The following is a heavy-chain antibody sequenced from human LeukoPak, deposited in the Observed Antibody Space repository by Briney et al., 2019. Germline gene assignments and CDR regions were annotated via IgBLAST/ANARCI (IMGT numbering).Heavy chain of an antibody. J-gene: IGHJ4*02. CDR3: ARARGRYLILDY. CDR1: GYTFTGYY. V-gene: IGHV1-2*02. Sequence: ASVKVSCKASGYTFTGYYMHWVRQAHGQGLEWMGWINPNSGGTNYAQKFQGRVTMTRDTSISTAYVELSRLRSDDTAVYYCARARGRYLILDYWGQGTLVTVSS. D-gene: IGHD3-16*01. CDR2: INPNSGGT.